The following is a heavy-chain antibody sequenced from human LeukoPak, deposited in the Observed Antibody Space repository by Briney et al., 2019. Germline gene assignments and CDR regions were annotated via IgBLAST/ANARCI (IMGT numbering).Heavy chain of an antibody. D-gene: IGHD6-19*01. V-gene: IGHV3-30-3*01. CDR1: GFTFSSYA. CDR2: ISFDGSDK. J-gene: IGHJ5*02. Sequence: GRSLRLSCAASGFTFSSYAMHWVRQAPGKGLEWVAFISFDGSDKYYADSVKGRFTISRDNSKNTLYLQMNSLRAEDTAVYYCARDQPGTYTLSSTWGQGTLVTVSS. CDR3: ARDQPGTYTLSST.